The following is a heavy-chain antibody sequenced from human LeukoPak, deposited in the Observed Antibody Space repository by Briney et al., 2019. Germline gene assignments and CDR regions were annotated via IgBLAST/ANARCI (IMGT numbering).Heavy chain of an antibody. CDR3: VRELAY. Sequence: PGGSLRLSCAASGFTFTTYMMNWVRQTPGKGLERVSYISSDGGAIYHADSVKGRFTISRDNAQTSLYLQMNNLRAEDTAVYYCVRELAYWGQGALVTVSS. CDR1: GFTFTTYM. V-gene: IGHV3-48*01. CDR2: ISSDGGAI. J-gene: IGHJ4*02.